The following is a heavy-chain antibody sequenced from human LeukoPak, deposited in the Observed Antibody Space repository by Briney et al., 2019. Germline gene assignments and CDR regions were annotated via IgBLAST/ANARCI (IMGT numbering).Heavy chain of an antibody. CDR3: AGGITGTTGFDY. V-gene: IGHV4-34*01. Sequence: SETLSLTCAVYGGSFSGYYWSWIRQPPGKGLEWIGEINHSGSTNYNPSLKGRVTISVDTSKNQFSLKLSSVTAADTAVYYCAGGITGTTGFDYWGQGTLVTVSS. D-gene: IGHD1-7*01. CDR1: GGSFSGYY. J-gene: IGHJ4*02. CDR2: INHSGST.